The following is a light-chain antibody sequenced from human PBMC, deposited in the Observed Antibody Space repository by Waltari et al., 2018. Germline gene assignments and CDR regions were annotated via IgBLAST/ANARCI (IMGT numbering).Light chain of an antibody. Sequence: EIVFTQSPATLSLSTGERATLSCRASQSVSSYLAWYQQKPGQAPRLLIYDASNRATGIPARFSGSGSGTDFTLTISSLEPEDFAVYYCQQRSNWPPTFGQGTRLEIK. J-gene: IGKJ5*01. V-gene: IGKV3-11*01. CDR2: DAS. CDR3: QQRSNWPPT. CDR1: QSVSSY.